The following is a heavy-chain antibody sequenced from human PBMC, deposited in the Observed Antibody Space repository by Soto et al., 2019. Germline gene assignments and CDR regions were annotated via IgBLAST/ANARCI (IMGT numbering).Heavy chain of an antibody. Sequence: SETLSLTCAVYGGSFSGYYWSWIRQPPGKGLEWIGEINHSGSTNYNPSLKSRVTISVDTSKNQFSLKLSSVTAADTAVYYCARGSRGSRGRYYYGMDVWGQGTTVTVSS. CDR2: INHSGST. D-gene: IGHD6-13*01. V-gene: IGHV4-34*01. CDR1: GGSFSGYY. J-gene: IGHJ6*02. CDR3: ARGSRGSRGRYYYGMDV.